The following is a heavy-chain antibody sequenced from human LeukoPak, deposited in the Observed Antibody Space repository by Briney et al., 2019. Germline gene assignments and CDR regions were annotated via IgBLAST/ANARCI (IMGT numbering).Heavy chain of an antibody. Sequence: SQTLSLTCAVSGGSISRGGYSWSWIRQPPGKGLEWIGYIYHSGSTYYNPSLKSRVTISVNRSKNQFSLKLSSVTAADTAVYYCARGQGGEFDPWGQGTLVTVSS. CDR3: ARGQGGEFDP. V-gene: IGHV4-30-2*01. CDR1: GGSISRGGYS. J-gene: IGHJ5*02. D-gene: IGHD7-27*01. CDR2: IYHSGST.